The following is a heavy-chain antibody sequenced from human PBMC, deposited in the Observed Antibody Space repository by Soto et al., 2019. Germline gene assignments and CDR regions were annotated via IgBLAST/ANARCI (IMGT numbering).Heavy chain of an antibody. CDR1: GYNFATYW. D-gene: IGHD4-17*01. V-gene: IGHV5-51*01. CDR3: ARHGFYGDYASNYFDP. CDR2: IYPGDSDS. Sequence: GESLKISCEGFGYNFATYWIAWVRQMPGEGLEYMGIIYPGDSDSRYSPSFQGQVTFSADKSISTAYMQWSSLKASDTAMYYCARHGFYGDYASNYFDPWGQGTLVTVSS. J-gene: IGHJ5*02.